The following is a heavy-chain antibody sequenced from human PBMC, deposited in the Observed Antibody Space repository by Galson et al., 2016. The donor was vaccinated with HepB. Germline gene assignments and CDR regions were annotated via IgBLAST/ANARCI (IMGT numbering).Heavy chain of an antibody. Sequence: LSLTCTVSGGSISRSSYYWGWIRQPPGKGLEWIGSKYYSGRTYFNPSLKSRITISVDTSKNQFSLKLRAVTAADTAVYYCPRRVADDSGKWMFYFDYWGRGTLVTVSS. D-gene: IGHD3-10*01. V-gene: IGHV4-39*01. CDR1: GGSISRSSYY. CDR2: KYYSGRT. J-gene: IGHJ4*02. CDR3: PRRVADDSGKWMFYFDY.